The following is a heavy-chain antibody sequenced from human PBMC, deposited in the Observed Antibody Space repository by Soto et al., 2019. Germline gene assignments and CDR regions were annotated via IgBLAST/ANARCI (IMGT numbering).Heavy chain of an antibody. V-gene: IGHV3-23*01. Sequence: PGGSVRLSCAASGFTFSSYAMSWVRQAPGKGLEWVSAISGSGGSTYYADSVKGRFTISRDNSKNTLYLQMNSLRAEDTAVYYCAKVVPAAILPDRFDPWGQGTLVTVSA. CDR1: GFTFSSYA. CDR3: AKVVPAAILPDRFDP. J-gene: IGHJ5*02. D-gene: IGHD2-2*02. CDR2: ISGSGGST.